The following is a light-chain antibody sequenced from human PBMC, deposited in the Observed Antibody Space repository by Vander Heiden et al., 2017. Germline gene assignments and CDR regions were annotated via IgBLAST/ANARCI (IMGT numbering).Light chain of an antibody. Sequence: ALRMTQSPSSFSASTGDRVTITCRASQGISSYLAWYQQKPGKAPKLLIYAASTLQSGVPSRFSGSGSGTDFTLTISCLQSEDFATYYCQQEDSYPKTFGQGTKVEIK. V-gene: IGKV1-8*01. CDR3: QQEDSYPKT. CDR1: QGISSY. CDR2: AAS. J-gene: IGKJ1*01.